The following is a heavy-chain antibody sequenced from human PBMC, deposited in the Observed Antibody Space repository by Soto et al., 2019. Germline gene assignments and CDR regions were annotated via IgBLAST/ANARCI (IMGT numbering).Heavy chain of an antibody. CDR3: ARAGRDGYNHYYFDY. CDR1: GYTFTSYA. V-gene: IGHV1-3*01. Sequence: ASVKVSCKASGYTFTSYAMHWVRQAPGQRLEWMGWINAGNGNTKYSQKFQGRVTITRDTSASTAYMELSSLRSEDTAVYYCARAGRDGYNHYYFDYWGQGTLVTVSS. D-gene: IGHD5-12*01. J-gene: IGHJ4*02. CDR2: INAGNGNT.